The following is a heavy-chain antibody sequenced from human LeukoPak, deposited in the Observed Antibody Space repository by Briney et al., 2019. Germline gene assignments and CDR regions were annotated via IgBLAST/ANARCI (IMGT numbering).Heavy chain of an antibody. Sequence: GGSLRLSRAASGFTFSTYSMKWVRQAPGKGLEWVSYISDSSAMYYADSVRGRFTISRENDKNSLFLQMNSLRAEDTAVYYCARDGGYSGYDADCWGQGTLVTVSS. CDR1: GFTFSTYS. J-gene: IGHJ4*02. V-gene: IGHV3-48*01. CDR3: ARDGGYSGYDADC. D-gene: IGHD5-12*01. CDR2: ISDSSAM.